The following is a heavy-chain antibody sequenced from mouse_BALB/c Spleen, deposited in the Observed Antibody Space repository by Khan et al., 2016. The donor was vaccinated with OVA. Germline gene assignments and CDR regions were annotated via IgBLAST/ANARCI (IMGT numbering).Heavy chain of an antibody. D-gene: IGHD2-1*01. CDR1: GYTFTNYG. J-gene: IGHJ3*01. CDR2: INTYTGEP. V-gene: IGHV9-3-1*01. CDR3: ARSNGNYWFAY. Sequence: QIQLVQSGPELKKPGETVKISCKASGYTFTNYGMNWVKQAPGKGLKWMGWINTYTGEPTYADDFKGRFAFSLETSAHTAYLQINNLKNADTATYFCARSNGNYWFAYWGQGTLVTVSA.